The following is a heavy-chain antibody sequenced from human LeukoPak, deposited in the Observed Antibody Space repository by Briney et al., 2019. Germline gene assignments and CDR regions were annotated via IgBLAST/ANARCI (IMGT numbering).Heavy chain of an antibody. CDR3: ARTQWGLTSITMVRGVKLSWFDP. J-gene: IGHJ5*02. D-gene: IGHD3-10*01. Sequence: GGSLRLSCAASGFTFRNYAMNWVRQAPGKGLEWVSSISSSSSYIYYADSVKGRFTISRDNTKNSLYLQMNSLRAEDTAVYYCARTQWGLTSITMVRGVKLSWFDPWGQGTLVTVSS. V-gene: IGHV3-21*01. CDR2: ISSSSSYI. CDR1: GFTFRNYA.